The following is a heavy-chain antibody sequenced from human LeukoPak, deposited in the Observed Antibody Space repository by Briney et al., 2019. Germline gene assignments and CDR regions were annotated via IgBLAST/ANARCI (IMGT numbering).Heavy chain of an antibody. J-gene: IGHJ4*02. CDR3: ARLGPMYSSSSGY. V-gene: IGHV3-23*01. CDR2: ISGSGSST. D-gene: IGHD6-6*01. CDR1: GFTFTSYA. Sequence: QTGGSLRLSCAASGFTFTSYAMTWVRQAPGKGLEWVSAISGSGSSTYYTDSVRGRFTISRDNSKNTQFLQMNSLTAEDTAVYYCARLGPMYSSSSGYWGQGTPVTVSS.